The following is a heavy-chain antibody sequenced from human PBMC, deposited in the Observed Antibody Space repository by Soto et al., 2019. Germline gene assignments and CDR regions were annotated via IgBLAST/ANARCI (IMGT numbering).Heavy chain of an antibody. CDR3: ARFVSPSYYGMDV. CDR1: EYTFTDYY. CDR2: INPNSSRS. J-gene: IGHJ6*02. V-gene: IGHV1-2*02. Sequence: ASVKVSCKASEYTFTDYYVPWVRPAPGQGLECMGWINPNSSRSNYAQNFQGRVTMTRDTSISTAYMELSRLRSDDTAMYYCARFVSPSYYGMDVWGQ.